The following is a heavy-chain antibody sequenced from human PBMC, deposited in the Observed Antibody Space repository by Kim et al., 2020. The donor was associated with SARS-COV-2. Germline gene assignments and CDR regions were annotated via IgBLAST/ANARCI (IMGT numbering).Heavy chain of an antibody. D-gene: IGHD1-26*01. J-gene: IGHJ4*02. Sequence: QKFQGRVTITADESTSTAYMELSSLRSEDTAVYYCARENRADSRIYYFDYWGQGTLVTVSS. CDR3: ARENRADSRIYYFDY. V-gene: IGHV1-69*01.